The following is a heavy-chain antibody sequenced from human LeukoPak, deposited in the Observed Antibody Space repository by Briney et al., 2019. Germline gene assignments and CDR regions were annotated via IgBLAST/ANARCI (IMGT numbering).Heavy chain of an antibody. V-gene: IGHV3-23*01. CDR1: GFTFSSYA. CDR3: AKDIAARPRWFDP. CDR2: ISGSGGIT. J-gene: IGHJ5*02. Sequence: GESLRLSCAASGFTFSSYAMSWVRQAPDRGLQWVSSISGSGGITHYADSVKGRFTISRDNSKNTLYLEMNGLRTEDTAVYFCAKDIAARPRWFDPWGQGTLVAVSS. D-gene: IGHD6-6*01.